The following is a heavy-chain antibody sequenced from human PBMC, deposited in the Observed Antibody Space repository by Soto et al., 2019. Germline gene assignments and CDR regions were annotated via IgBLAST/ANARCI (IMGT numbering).Heavy chain of an antibody. J-gene: IGHJ4*02. D-gene: IGHD1-7*01. Sequence: SETLSLTCTVSGGSVTGFYWSWIRQPPGKRLEWIGYIFHSGSSNYNPSLKSRVTISLDKSENQFSLKVTSLTAADTAVYYCASRDPGTSVDYWGQGTLVTVSS. CDR2: IFHSGSS. CDR1: GGSVTGFY. CDR3: ASRDPGTSVDY. V-gene: IGHV4-59*08.